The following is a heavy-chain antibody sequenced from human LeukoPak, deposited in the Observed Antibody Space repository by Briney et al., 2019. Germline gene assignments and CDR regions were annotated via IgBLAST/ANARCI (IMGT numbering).Heavy chain of an antibody. V-gene: IGHV3-23*01. J-gene: IGHJ4*02. CDR1: GFTFSNFA. CDR2: LRGDGGGI. CDR3: VKEDGGYDGFDH. Sequence: GGSLRLSCAASGFTFSNFAMSWVRQAPGKGLEWVSALRGDGGGIFYGGSVKGRFTISRDNSKNTVYLQMNNLGAEDTALYYCVKEDGGYDGFDHWGRGTLVTVSS. D-gene: IGHD5-12*01.